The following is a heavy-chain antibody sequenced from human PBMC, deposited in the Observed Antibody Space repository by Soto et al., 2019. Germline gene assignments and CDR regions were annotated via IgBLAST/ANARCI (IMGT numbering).Heavy chain of an antibody. CDR1: GYTFTSYG. CDR3: AGEWVSVCWSVSMFDYCGMYV. V-gene: IGHV1-18*01. J-gene: IGHJ6*02. D-gene: IGHD3-10*02. CDR2: ISAYNGNT. Sequence: QVQLVQSGAEVKKPGASVKVSCKASGYTFTSYGISWVRQAPGQGLEWMGWISAYNGNTNYAQKLQVRVTMTTDTSTSSADMEGWSLLAVEAAGYNCAGEWVSVCWSVSMFDYCGMYVWGQGTTVTVS.